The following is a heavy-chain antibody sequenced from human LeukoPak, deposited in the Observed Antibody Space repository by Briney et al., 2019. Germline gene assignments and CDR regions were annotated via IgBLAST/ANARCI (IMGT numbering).Heavy chain of an antibody. CDR1: GGSFSGYY. V-gene: IGHV4-34*01. CDR2: INHSGST. D-gene: IGHD3-22*01. Sequence: SETLSLTCAVYGGSFSGYYWSWIRQPPGKGLEWIGEINHSGSTNYNPSLKSRVTISVDTSKNQFSLKLSSVTAADTAVYYCASWVYYYDSSGYFSRDAFDIWGQGTMVTVSS. CDR3: ASWVYYYDSSGYFSRDAFDI. J-gene: IGHJ3*02.